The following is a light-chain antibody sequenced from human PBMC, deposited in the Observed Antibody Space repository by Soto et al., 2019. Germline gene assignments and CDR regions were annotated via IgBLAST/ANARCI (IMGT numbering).Light chain of an antibody. CDR3: QQYGSPPWT. J-gene: IGKJ1*01. CDR1: QSVSSSY. V-gene: IGKV3-20*01. Sequence: EIVLTQSPGTLALSPGERATLSCRASQSVSSSYLAWYQQKPGQAPRLLIYGASSRATGIPDRFSGSGSGTDFTLTISRLEPEDFAVYYCQQYGSPPWTFGQGTKVELK. CDR2: GAS.